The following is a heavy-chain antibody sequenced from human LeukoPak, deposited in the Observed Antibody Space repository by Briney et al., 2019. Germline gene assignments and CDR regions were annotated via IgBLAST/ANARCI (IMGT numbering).Heavy chain of an antibody. Sequence: GGSLRLSCAASGFTFSSYAMSWVRQAPGKGLEWVSTITDGAISTYYADSVKGRFTLSRDNSKNTLYLQMNSLRAEDTAVYYCARDRSRFGELLPHSPWGQGTLVTVSS. J-gene: IGHJ5*02. V-gene: IGHV3-23*01. D-gene: IGHD3-10*01. CDR2: ITDGAIST. CDR3: ARDRSRFGELLPHSP. CDR1: GFTFSSYA.